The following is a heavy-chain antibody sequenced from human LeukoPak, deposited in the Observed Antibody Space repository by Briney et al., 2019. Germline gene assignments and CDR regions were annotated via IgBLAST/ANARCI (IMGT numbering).Heavy chain of an antibody. CDR1: GFTFSSCW. Sequence: GGSLRLSCAASGFTFSSCWMSWVRQAPGKGLEWVANIKQDGSEKYYVDSVKGRFTISRDNAKNSLYLQMNSLRAEDTAVYYCARGRAVDLWGRGTLVTVSS. D-gene: IGHD3-10*01. CDR2: IKQDGSEK. J-gene: IGHJ2*01. V-gene: IGHV3-7*03. CDR3: ARGRAVDL.